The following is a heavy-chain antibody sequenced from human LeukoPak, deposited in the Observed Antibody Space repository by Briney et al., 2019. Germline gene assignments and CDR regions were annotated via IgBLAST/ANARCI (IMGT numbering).Heavy chain of an antibody. CDR2: IKEDESAK. CDR3: ARDVGGSLDY. D-gene: IGHD1-26*01. CDR1: GFTFSTYW. Sequence: PGGSLRLSCAASGFTFSTYWMAWVRQAPGKGLEWVANIKEDESAKHQADSVKGRFTISRDNAQNSVYLQMSSLRDDDTAVYYCARDVGGSLDYWGQGTLVTVSS. J-gene: IGHJ4*02. V-gene: IGHV3-7*01.